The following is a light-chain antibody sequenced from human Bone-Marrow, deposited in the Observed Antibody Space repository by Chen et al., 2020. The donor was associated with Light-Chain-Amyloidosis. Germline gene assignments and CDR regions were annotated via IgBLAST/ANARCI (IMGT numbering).Light chain of an antibody. CDR2: DDS. Sequence: SYVLTQPYSVSVAPGQTATIACGGNNIGSTSVNWYQQTPGQAPLLVVYDDSDRPSGIPERLSGSNSGNTATLTISRVEAGDEADYYCQVWDRSSDRPVFGGGTKLTVL. J-gene: IGLJ3*02. CDR1: NIGSTS. CDR3: QVWDRSSDRPV. V-gene: IGLV3-21*02.